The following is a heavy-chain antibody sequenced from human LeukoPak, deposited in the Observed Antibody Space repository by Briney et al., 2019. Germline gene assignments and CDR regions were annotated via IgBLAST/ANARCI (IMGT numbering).Heavy chain of an antibody. Sequence: GGSLRLPCAASGFTFSDYYMSWIRQAPGKGLEWVSYISGSGSSTYYADSVKGRFTISRDNAKNSLYLQMNSLRAEDTAVYYCVRLGYSSAWPYYSFGMDVWGQGTTVTVS. J-gene: IGHJ6*02. CDR1: GFTFSDYY. V-gene: IGHV3-11*01. D-gene: IGHD6-19*01. CDR3: VRLGYSSAWPYYSFGMDV. CDR2: ISGSGSST.